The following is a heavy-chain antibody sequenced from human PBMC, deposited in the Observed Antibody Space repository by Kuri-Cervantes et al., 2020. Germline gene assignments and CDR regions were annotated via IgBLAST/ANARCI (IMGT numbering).Heavy chain of an antibody. CDR1: GFTFSSYS. Sequence: GESLKISCAASGFTFSSYSMNWVRQAPGKGLEWVSSISSSSSYIYYADSVKGRFTISRDNAKNSLYLQMNSLRAEDTALYYCAKDHMGGYYYDSSGFRAGAFDIWGQGTMVTVSS. D-gene: IGHD3-22*01. J-gene: IGHJ3*02. CDR2: ISSSSSYI. V-gene: IGHV3-21*04. CDR3: AKDHMGGYYYDSSGFRAGAFDI.